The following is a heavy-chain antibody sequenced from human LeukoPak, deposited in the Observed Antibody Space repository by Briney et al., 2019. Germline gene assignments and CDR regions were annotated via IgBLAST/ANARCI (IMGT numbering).Heavy chain of an antibody. V-gene: IGHV1-2*02. CDR3: ARERTLTSCYDY. CDR2: INPNSGGT. Sequence: ASVKVSCKASGYTFTGYYMHWVRQAPGQGLEWRGWINPNSGGTNYAQKFQGRVTMTRDTSISTAYMELSRLRSDDTAVYYCARERTLTSCYDYWGQGTLVTVSS. CDR1: GYTFTGYY. D-gene: IGHD2-15*01. J-gene: IGHJ4*02.